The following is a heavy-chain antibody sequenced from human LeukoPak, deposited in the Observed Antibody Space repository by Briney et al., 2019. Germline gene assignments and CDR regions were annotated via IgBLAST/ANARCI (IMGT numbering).Heavy chain of an antibody. CDR1: GFTFSSYV. J-gene: IGHJ4*02. V-gene: IGHV3-15*01. D-gene: IGHD3-10*01. CDR3: SLPWGSGSYYDY. CDR2: IKSKIEGGTT. Sequence: GGSLRLSCAASGFTFSSYVMTWVRQAPGKGLEWVGRIKSKIEGGTTEYAAPVKGRFTISRDDSKSTLYLQMNSLKTEDTAVYYCSLPWGSGSYYDYWGQGTLVTVSS.